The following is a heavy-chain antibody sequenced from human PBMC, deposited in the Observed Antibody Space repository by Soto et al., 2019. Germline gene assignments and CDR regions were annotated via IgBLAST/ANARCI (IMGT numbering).Heavy chain of an antibody. V-gene: IGHV1-18*01. D-gene: IGHD3-3*01. CDR3: ARDGRAFSIFGETMDV. Sequence: ASVKVSCKTSGYTFTNYAINWVRQAPGQGLQWMGWISAYSGDTKYAQRFQDRLTVTTDPSTTTAYMELRSLRSDDTAVYYCARDGRAFSIFGETMDVWGQGTTVTVAS. CDR1: GYTFTNYA. CDR2: ISAYSGDT. J-gene: IGHJ6*02.